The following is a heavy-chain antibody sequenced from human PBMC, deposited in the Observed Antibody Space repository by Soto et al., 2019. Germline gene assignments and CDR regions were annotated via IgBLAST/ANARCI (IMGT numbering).Heavy chain of an antibody. V-gene: IGHV5-51*01. CDR3: ARATVGYCSGGSCSHTPYYYYYGMDV. CDR2: IYPGDSDT. D-gene: IGHD2-15*01. Sequence: PGESLKISCKGSGYSFTSYWIGWVRQMPGKGLEWMGIIYPGDSDTRYSPSFQGQVTISADKSISTAYLQWSSLKASDTAMYYCARATVGYCSGGSCSHTPYYYYYGMDVWGQGTTVTVSS. J-gene: IGHJ6*02. CDR1: GYSFTSYW.